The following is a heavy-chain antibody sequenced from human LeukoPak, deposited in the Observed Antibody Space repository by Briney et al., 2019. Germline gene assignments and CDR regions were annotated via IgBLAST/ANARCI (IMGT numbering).Heavy chain of an antibody. CDR2: IYTSGST. J-gene: IGHJ5*02. V-gene: IGHV4-4*07. D-gene: IGHD3-16*01. Sequence: SETLSLTCTVSGGSISSYYWSWIRQPAGKGLEWIGRIYTSGSTNYNPSLKSRVTMSVDTSKNQFSLKLSSVTAADTAVYYCARTYDYVWGSQLNWFDPWGQGTLVTVSS. CDR3: ARTYDYVWGSQLNWFDP. CDR1: GGSISSYY.